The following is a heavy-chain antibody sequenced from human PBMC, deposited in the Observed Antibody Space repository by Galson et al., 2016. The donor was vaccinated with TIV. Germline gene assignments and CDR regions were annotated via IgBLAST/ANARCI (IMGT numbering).Heavy chain of an antibody. V-gene: IGHV3-49*03. D-gene: IGHD1-1*01. CDR3: TRTAMGSTRNAFDI. Sequence: SLRLSCAASGFTFGHYAVNWFRQAPGKGLEWVGFITSKTYGATTEYAASVKGRFTISRDDSRNIAYLQMNSLKTEDTAVYYCTRTAMGSTRNAFDIWAKGQLSPSPQ. CDR2: ITSKTYGATT. CDR1: GFTFGHYA. J-gene: IGHJ3*02.